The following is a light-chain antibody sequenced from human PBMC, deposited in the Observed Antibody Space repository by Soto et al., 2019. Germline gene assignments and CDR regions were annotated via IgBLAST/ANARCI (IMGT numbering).Light chain of an antibody. V-gene: IGKV1-5*01. CDR3: QQFQSGTWT. J-gene: IGKJ1*01. Sequence: DIQMTQSPSTLCASVEDRVTITCRASQNIERWLAWYQQKPGKAPKLLLYDVASLESGVPSRFSGSGSGRELILTNHALRPDDFGTYFYQQFQSGTWTFGQGTKVHIK. CDR1: QNIERW. CDR2: DVA.